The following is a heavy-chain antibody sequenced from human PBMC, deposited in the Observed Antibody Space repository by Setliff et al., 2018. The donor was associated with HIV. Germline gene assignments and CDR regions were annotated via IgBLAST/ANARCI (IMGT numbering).Heavy chain of an antibody. CDR3: ARDGYSSSWYVISGSFDY. D-gene: IGHD6-13*01. CDR2: IFTGGDT. V-gene: IGHV4-4*07. J-gene: IGHJ4*02. CDR1: GGSISSYY. Sequence: PSETLSLTCNVSGGSISSYYWSWVRQPAGKGLEWIGRIFTGGDTNYNPSLKSRVTMSVDTSNNEFSLKLTSVTAADTAVYYCARDGYSSSWYVISGSFDYWGQGILVTVSS.